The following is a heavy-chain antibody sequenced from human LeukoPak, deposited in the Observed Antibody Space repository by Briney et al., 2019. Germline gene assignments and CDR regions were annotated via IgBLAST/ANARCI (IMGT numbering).Heavy chain of an antibody. CDR3: AVKPGYTGSWGTFDS. CDR1: GYRFTNYW. CDR2: IYPGDSDT. J-gene: IGHJ4*02. D-gene: IGHD1-26*01. Sequence: GESLKISCKTSGYRFTNYWIGWVRQMAAKGLEWMGSIYPGDSDTRYSPSFQGQVTVSADKSISTAYLQWSSLKASDTAMYYCAVKPGYTGSWGTFDSWGQGTLVTVSS. V-gene: IGHV5-51*01.